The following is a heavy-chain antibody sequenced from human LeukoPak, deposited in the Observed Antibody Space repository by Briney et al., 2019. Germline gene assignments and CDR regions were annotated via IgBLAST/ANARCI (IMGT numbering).Heavy chain of an antibody. V-gene: IGHV4-4*07. CDR1: GGSISSYY. CDR2: IHTSGST. Sequence: SETLSLTCTVSGGSISSYYWSWIRQPAGKGLEWIGRIHTSGSTNYNPSLKSRVTMSVDTSKNQFSLKLSSVTAADTAVYYCARCGYIYGPLPYYYMDVWGKGTTVTISS. D-gene: IGHD5-18*01. J-gene: IGHJ6*03. CDR3: ARCGYIYGPLPYYYMDV.